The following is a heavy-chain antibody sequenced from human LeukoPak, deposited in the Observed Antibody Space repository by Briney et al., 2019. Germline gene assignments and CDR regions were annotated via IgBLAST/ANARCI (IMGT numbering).Heavy chain of an antibody. Sequence: ASVKVSCKASGYTFTSYGISWVRQAPGQGLEWMGWISAYNGNTNYAQKLQGRVTMTTDTSTSTAYMELRSLRSDDTAVYYCARGVDDFWSGSNQRGDYWGQGTLVTVSS. CDR2: ISAYNGNT. D-gene: IGHD3-3*01. V-gene: IGHV1-18*01. J-gene: IGHJ4*02. CDR3: ARGVDDFWSGSNQRGDY. CDR1: GYTFTSYG.